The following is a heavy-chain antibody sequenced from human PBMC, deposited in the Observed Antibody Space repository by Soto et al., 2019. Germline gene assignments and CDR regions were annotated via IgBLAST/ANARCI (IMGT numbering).Heavy chain of an antibody. CDR2: ISANGGIT. J-gene: IGHJ2*01. CDR1: GFTFSKYA. V-gene: IGHV3-23*01. D-gene: IGHD2-15*01. Sequence: EVQLLESGGGLVKPGGSLRLSCAASGFTFSKYAMSWVRLAPGKGLEWVSYISANGGITDYADSVKGRFTISRDNSQNILSLQMDILTGDDTALYFCAKDKYTDSVRKVWFFDYWGRGTLVTVSS. CDR3: AKDKYTDSVRKVWFFDY.